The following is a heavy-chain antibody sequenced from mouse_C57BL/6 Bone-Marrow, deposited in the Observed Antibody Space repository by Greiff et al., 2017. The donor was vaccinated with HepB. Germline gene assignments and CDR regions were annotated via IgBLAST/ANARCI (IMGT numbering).Heavy chain of an antibody. Sequence: VQLQQSGPELVKPGASVKIPCKASGYTFTDYNMDWVKQSHGKSLEWIGDINPNNGGTIYNQKFKGKATLTVDKSSSTAYMELRSLTSEDTAVYYCARRDSSGSAFAYWGQGTLVTVSA. CDR2: INPNNGGT. D-gene: IGHD3-2*02. J-gene: IGHJ3*01. V-gene: IGHV1-18*01. CDR1: GYTFTDYN. CDR3: ARRDSSGSAFAY.